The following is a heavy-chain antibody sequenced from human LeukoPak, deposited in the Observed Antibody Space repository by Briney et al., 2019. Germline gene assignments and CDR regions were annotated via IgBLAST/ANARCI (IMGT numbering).Heavy chain of an antibody. CDR2: IWYDGSNK. Sequence: QPGRSLRLSCAASGFTFSSYGMHWVRQAPGKGLEWVAVIWYDGSNKYYADSVEGRFTISRDNSKNTLYLQMNSLRAEDTAVYYCARDDPIVNWFDPWGQGTLVTVSS. V-gene: IGHV3-33*01. D-gene: IGHD1-26*01. CDR1: GFTFSSYG. CDR3: ARDDPIVNWFDP. J-gene: IGHJ5*02.